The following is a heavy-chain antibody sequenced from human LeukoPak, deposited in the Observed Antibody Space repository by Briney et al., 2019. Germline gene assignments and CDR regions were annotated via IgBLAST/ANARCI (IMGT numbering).Heavy chain of an antibody. D-gene: IGHD5-12*01. CDR2: ISGGGGST. V-gene: IGHV3-23*01. CDR3: AKGSDYDPPYYYYYMDV. CDR1: GFTFNNYG. Sequence: GGTLRLSCAASGFTFNNYGMNWVRQAPGKGLEWVSGISGGGGSTYYADSVKGRFTISRDNSKNALYLQMNSLRAEDTAVYYCAKGSDYDPPYYYYYMDVWGKGTTVTISS. J-gene: IGHJ6*03.